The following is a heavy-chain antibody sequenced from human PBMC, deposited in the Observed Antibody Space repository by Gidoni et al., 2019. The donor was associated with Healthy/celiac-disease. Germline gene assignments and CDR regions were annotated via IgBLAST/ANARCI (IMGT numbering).Heavy chain of an antibody. J-gene: IGHJ3*02. V-gene: IGHV1-69*01. CDR2: IIPIFGTA. CDR1: GGPPSSYA. CDR3: ARAHYYYSSGTTDAFDI. D-gene: IGHD3-22*01. Sequence: QVQPVQSGAVVKTPGSSVKVPCKASGGPPSSYAISWVRQAPGQGLEWMGGIIPIFGTANCAQKFQGRVTITADESTSTAYMELSSLRSEDTAVYYCARAHYYYSSGTTDAFDIWGQGTMVTVSS.